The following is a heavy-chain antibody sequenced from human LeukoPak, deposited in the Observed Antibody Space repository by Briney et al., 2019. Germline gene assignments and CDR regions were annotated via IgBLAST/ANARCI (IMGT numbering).Heavy chain of an antibody. CDR3: ARHPPYCSSTSCSYYFDY. Sequence: GESLKISCKGFGYSFTSYWIGWVRQMPGKGLEWMGIIYPGDSDTRYSPSFQGQVTISADKSISTAYLQWSSLKASDTAMYYCARHPPYCSSTSCSYYFDYWGQGTLVTVSS. V-gene: IGHV5-51*01. J-gene: IGHJ4*02. CDR1: GYSFTSYW. D-gene: IGHD2-2*01. CDR2: IYPGDSDT.